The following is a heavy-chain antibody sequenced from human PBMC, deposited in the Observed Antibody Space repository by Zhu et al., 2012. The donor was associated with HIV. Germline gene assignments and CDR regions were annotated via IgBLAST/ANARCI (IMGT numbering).Heavy chain of an antibody. V-gene: IGHV4-4*02. D-gene: IGHD4-23*01. CDR1: GASISSSDW. CDR2: IYHSGST. Sequence: QVQLQESGPGLVKPSGTLSLTCAVSGASISSSDWWSWVRQPPGKGLEWIGEIYHSGSTNYNPSLKSRVTISVDKSKNQFSLQLRSVTAADTAVYYCARVPTTMVHRPPFDYVGQGTLVTVSS. J-gene: IGHJ4*02. CDR3: ARVPTTMVHRPPFDY.